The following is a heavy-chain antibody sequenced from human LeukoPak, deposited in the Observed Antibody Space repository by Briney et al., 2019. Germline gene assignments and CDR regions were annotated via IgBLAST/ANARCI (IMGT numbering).Heavy chain of an antibody. V-gene: IGHV4-34*01. CDR3: VRNWGIAPSGAMDV. Sequence: SETLSLTCAVYGRSFTPYYWTWIRQTPGKGLEWIGEITHRGSTKYNPSLKTRVSISVDTSKNQFSLRLKSVTAADTGIYYCVRNWGIAPSGAMDVWGQGTTVTVSS. J-gene: IGHJ6*02. CDR1: GRSFTPYY. D-gene: IGHD6-13*01. CDR2: ITHRGST.